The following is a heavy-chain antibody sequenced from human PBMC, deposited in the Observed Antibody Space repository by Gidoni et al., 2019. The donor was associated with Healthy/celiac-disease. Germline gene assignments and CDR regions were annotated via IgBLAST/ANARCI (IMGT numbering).Heavy chain of an antibody. CDR2: INPNSSGK. CDR1: GYTFTGYY. CDR3: AREYCSSTSCYTSGWFDP. V-gene: IGHV1-2*02. Sequence: QVQLVQSGAEVKKHGASVKASCKPSGYTFTGYYMHWVRQAPGQGLEWMGWINPNSSGKNYAQKFQGRVTMTRNTSISTAYMELSRLRSDDTAVYYCAREYCSSTSCYTSGWFDPWGQGTLVTVSS. J-gene: IGHJ5*02. D-gene: IGHD2-2*02.